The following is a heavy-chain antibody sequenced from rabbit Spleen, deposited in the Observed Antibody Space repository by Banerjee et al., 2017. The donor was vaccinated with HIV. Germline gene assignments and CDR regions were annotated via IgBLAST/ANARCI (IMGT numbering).Heavy chain of an antibody. J-gene: IGHJ4*01. D-gene: IGHD2-1*01. V-gene: IGHV1S45*01. CDR1: GFTISRYH. Sequence: QEQLKESGGGLVTPGGTLTLTCTASGFTISRYHICWVRQAPGKGLEWIACIYTSSGSTWYASWAKGRFTISKTSSTTVTLQMTSLTVADTATYFCARVGYGDYASNLWGPGTLVTVS. CDR3: ARVGYGDYASNL. CDR2: IYTSSGST.